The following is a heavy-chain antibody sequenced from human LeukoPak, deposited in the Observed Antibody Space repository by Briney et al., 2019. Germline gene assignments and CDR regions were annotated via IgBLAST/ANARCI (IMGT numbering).Heavy chain of an antibody. D-gene: IGHD3-22*01. CDR3: ARDYYDSTEYDFS. CDR1: GFSISTNYY. V-gene: IGHV4-38-2*02. J-gene: IGHJ5*02. Sequence: SETLSLTCSVSGFSISTNYYWGWVRQPPGKGLEWMGSMHHTGNTYYNPSLGSRVTISLGTSKNQFSLKLSSVTAADTAVYYCARDYYDSTEYDFSWGQGTLVTVSS. CDR2: MHHTGNT.